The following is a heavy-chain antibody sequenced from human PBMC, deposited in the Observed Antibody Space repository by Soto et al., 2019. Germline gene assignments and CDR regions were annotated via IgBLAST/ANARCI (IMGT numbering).Heavy chain of an antibody. D-gene: IGHD6-19*01. Sequence: EVQLVESGGGLVQPGGSLRLSCAASGFTFSSYSMNWVRQAPGKGLEWVSYISSSSSTIYYADSVKGRFTISRDNAKNSLYLQMNSLRDEDTAVYYCARAEEQWHDGDYYYGMDVWGQGTTVTVSS. J-gene: IGHJ6*02. CDR2: ISSSSSTI. CDR1: GFTFSSYS. V-gene: IGHV3-48*02. CDR3: ARAEEQWHDGDYYYGMDV.